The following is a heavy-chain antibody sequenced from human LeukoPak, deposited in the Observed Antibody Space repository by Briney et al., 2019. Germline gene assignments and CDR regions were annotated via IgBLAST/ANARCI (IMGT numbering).Heavy chain of an antibody. CDR2: ISDSGGST. D-gene: IGHD3-3*01. CDR1: GFTFSSYA. CDR3: AKLRSNFWSASHY. J-gene: IGHJ4*02. Sequence: GGSLRLSCAASGFTFSSYAMCWVRQAPGKGLEWVSTISDSGGSTYYADSVKGRFTVSKDISKETLYLHMNSLRAEDTAVYYCAKLRSNFWSASHYWGQGTLVTVSS. V-gene: IGHV3-23*01.